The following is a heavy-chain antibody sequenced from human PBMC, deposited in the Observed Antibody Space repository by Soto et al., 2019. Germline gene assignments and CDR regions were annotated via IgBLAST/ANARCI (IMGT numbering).Heavy chain of an antibody. CDR3: ARTFPDYDSSGYQEWDY. CDR1: GFTFSSYG. J-gene: IGHJ4*02. CDR2: ISYDGSNK. V-gene: IGHV3-30*03. D-gene: IGHD3-22*01. Sequence: SLRLSCAASGFTFSSYGMHWVRQAPGKGLEWVAVISYDGSNKYYADSVKGRFTISRDNSKNTLYLQMNSLRAEDTAVYYCARTFPDYDSSGYQEWDYWGQGTLVTVSS.